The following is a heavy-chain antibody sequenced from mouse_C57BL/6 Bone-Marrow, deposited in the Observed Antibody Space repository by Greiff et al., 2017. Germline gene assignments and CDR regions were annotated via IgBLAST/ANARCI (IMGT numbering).Heavy chain of an antibody. Sequence: VQGVESGAELVKPGASVKLSCKASGYTFTEYTLHWVKQRSGQGLEWIGWFYPGSGSLKSNEKFKDKATLTADKSSSTVYMALSRLTSEDSAVYFCAKHKRCYGFDYWGEGTTLTVSS. V-gene: IGHV1-62-2*01. CDR2: FYPGSGSL. CDR1: GYTFTEYT. CDR3: AKHKRCYGFDY. D-gene: IGHD1-1*01. J-gene: IGHJ2*01.